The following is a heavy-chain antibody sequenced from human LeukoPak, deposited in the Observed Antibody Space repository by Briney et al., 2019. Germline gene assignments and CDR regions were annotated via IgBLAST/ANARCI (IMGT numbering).Heavy chain of an antibody. D-gene: IGHD3-10*01. J-gene: IGHJ6*03. Sequence: GGSLRLSCAVSGFTFSSYWMSWVRQAPGKGVEWVANIKQDGSQKYYVDSVKGRFTISRDNAKNSLYLQMNSLRAEDTAVYYCARLVGYYYYYMDVWGKGTTVTVSS. CDR2: IKQDGSQK. CDR3: ARLVGYYYYYMDV. CDR1: GFTFSSYW. V-gene: IGHV3-7*01.